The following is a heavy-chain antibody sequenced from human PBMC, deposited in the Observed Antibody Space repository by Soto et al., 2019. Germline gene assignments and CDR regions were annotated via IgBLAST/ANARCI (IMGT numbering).Heavy chain of an antibody. J-gene: IGHJ5*02. CDR2: IYYSGST. CDR3: ARSGVTGIVIPSHWFDP. Sequence: PSETLSLTCTVSGGSVNSGGYHWSWIRQHPGKGLEWIGDIYYSGSTYYNPALNNRISLSLDTSQNQFSLKLLSVTAADTAIYYCARSGVTGIVIPSHWFDPWGQGTLVTVSS. V-gene: IGHV4-31*03. D-gene: IGHD2-21*02. CDR1: GGSVNSGGYH.